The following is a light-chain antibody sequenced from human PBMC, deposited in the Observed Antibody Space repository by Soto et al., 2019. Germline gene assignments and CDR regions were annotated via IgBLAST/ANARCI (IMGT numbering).Light chain of an antibody. J-gene: IGKJ1*01. CDR1: QSISSY. V-gene: IGKV1-17*01. Sequence: DIQMTQSPSSLSASVGDRVTITCRASQSISSYLNWHQQKPGKAPKLLIYAASSLQSGVPSRFSGSGSGTEFTLTISSLQPEDFATYYCLQHNTYPRTFGQGTKVDI. CDR3: LQHNTYPRT. CDR2: AAS.